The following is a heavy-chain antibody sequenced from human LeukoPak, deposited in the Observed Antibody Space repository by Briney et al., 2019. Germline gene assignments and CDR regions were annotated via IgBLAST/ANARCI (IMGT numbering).Heavy chain of an antibody. CDR1: GFIFNNYG. CDR2: ISNDGGGT. CDR3: AKGSSGYFVDL. D-gene: IGHD3-22*01. V-gene: IGHV3-23*01. Sequence: GGSLRLSCAASGFIFNNYGLIWVRHAPGKGLEWVSAISNDGGGTNYADFVKGRFTISRDNSKNTLLLQMNSLRAEDTALYYCAKGSSGYFVDLWGQGTLVTVSS. J-gene: IGHJ5*02.